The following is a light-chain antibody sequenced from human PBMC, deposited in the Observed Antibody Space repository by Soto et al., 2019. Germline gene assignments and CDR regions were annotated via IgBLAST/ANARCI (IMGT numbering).Light chain of an antibody. Sequence: EIVLTQSPGTLSLSPGERATLSCRASQSVSSSYLAWYQQKPGQAPRLLIYGASSRAIGIPDRFSGSVSGTDFTLTISRLEPEDFAGYYCQQYGSSPTFGPGTKVDIK. CDR3: QQYGSSPT. CDR2: GAS. CDR1: QSVSSSY. V-gene: IGKV3-20*01. J-gene: IGKJ3*01.